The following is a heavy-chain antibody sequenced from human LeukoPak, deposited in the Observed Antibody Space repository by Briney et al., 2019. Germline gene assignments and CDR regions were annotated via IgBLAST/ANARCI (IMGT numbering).Heavy chain of an antibody. CDR2: IKPSGGST. D-gene: IGHD6-19*01. CDR3: VRDSSGWSVDY. CDR1: GYSFTSYH. V-gene: IGHV1-46*01. Sequence: ASVKVSCKASGYSFTSYHMHWVRQAPGQGLEWMGIIKPSGGSTSYAQELQDRVTMTRDTSTSTVYMELSSLRFEDTAVYYCVRDSSGWSVDYWGQGTLVTVSS. J-gene: IGHJ4*02.